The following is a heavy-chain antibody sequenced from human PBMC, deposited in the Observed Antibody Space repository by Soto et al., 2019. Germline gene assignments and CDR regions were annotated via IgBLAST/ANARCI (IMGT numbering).Heavy chain of an antibody. Sequence: PSETLSLTCTVSGDSISNGGYYWGWIRQHPGKGLEWIGYIYYSGSTYYNPSLKSRVTISVDTSKNQFSLKLSSVTAADTAVYYCARRGDYNWFDPWGQGTLVTVSS. D-gene: IGHD2-21*02. CDR3: ARRGDYNWFDP. CDR2: IYYSGST. V-gene: IGHV4-31*03. J-gene: IGHJ5*02. CDR1: GDSISNGGYY.